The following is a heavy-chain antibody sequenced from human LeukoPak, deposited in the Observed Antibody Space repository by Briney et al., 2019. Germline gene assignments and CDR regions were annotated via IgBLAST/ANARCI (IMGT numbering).Heavy chain of an antibody. V-gene: IGHV3-21*01. J-gene: IGHJ4*02. Sequence: GGSLRLSCAASGFTFSSYSMNWVRQAPGKGLEWVSSISSSSSYIYYADSVKGRFTISRDNAKNSLYLQMNSLRAEDTAVYYCTRDPSQYYDYVWGVDYWGQGTLVTVSS. CDR1: GFTFSSYS. D-gene: IGHD3-16*01. CDR2: ISSSSSYI. CDR3: TRDPSQYYDYVWGVDY.